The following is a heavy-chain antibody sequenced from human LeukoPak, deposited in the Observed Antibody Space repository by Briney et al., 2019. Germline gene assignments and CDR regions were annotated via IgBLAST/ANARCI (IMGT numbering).Heavy chain of an antibody. D-gene: IGHD5-12*01. V-gene: IGHV1-2*02. CDR2: INPNSGGT. J-gene: IGHJ4*02. CDR1: GYTFTGYY. CDR3: ARDDFGGWLRLTY. Sequence: GASVKVSCKASGYTFTGYYMHWVRQAPGQGLEWMGWINPNSGGTNYAQKFQGRVTMTRDTSISTAYMELSRLRSDDTAVYYCARDDFGGWLRLTYWGQGTLVTVSS.